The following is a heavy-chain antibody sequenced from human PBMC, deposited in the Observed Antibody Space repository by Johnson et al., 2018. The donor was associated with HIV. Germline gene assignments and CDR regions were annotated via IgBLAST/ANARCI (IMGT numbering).Heavy chain of an antibody. CDR3: VRDRGTVVIWSDAFDM. D-gene: IGHD3-22*01. V-gene: IGHV3-9*01. J-gene: IGHJ3*02. CDR2: ISWNSGSI. CDR1: GFTFDDYA. Sequence: VQLVESGGGLVQPGRSLRLSCAASGFTFDDYAMHWVRQAPGKGLEWVSGISWNSGSIGYADSVKGRFTISRDNAKNSLYLQMNSLRAEDTAVYFCVRDRGTVVIWSDAFDMRGQGTMVTVSS.